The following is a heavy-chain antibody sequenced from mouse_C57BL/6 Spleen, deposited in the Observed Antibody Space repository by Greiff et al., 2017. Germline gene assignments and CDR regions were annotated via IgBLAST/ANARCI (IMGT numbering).Heavy chain of an antibody. J-gene: IGHJ4*01. CDR3: TTDDYGGYYAMDY. Sequence: VHVKQSGAELVRPGASVKLSCTASGFNIKDYYMHWVKQRPQQGLVWIGRIDPEDGDTEYAPKFQGKATMTADTSSNTAYLQLSSLTSEDTAVYYCTTDDYGGYYAMDYWGQGTSVTVSS. V-gene: IGHV14-1*01. CDR1: GFNIKDYY. CDR2: IDPEDGDT. D-gene: IGHD2-4*01.